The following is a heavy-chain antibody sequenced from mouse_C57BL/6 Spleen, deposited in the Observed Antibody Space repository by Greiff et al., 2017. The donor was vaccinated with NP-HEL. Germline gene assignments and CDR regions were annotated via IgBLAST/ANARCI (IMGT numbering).Heavy chain of an antibody. D-gene: IGHD1-1*01. CDR1: GYTFTSYW. J-gene: IGHJ2*01. CDR2: IDPSDSYT. Sequence: QVQLQQPGAELVKPGASVKLSCKASGYTFTSYWMQWVKQRPGQGLEWIGEIDPSDSYTNYNQKFKGKATLTVDTSSSTAYMQLSSLTSEDSAVYYCASEIGYYYGSSFYFDCWGQGTTLTVSS. V-gene: IGHV1-50*01. CDR3: ASEIGYYYGSSFYFDC.